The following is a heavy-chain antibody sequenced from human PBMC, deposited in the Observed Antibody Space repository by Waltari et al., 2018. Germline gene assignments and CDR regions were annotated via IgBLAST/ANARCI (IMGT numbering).Heavy chain of an antibody. CDR2: IIPIFGTA. V-gene: IGHV1-69*12. CDR3: ARSREIAARRYYYYYYMDV. D-gene: IGHD6-6*01. CDR1: GGPFSSYA. J-gene: IGHJ6*03. Sequence: QVQLVQSGAEVKKPGSSVKVSCKASGGPFSSYAISWVRQAPGQGLEWMGGIIPIFGTANYAQKFQGRVTITADESTSTAYMELSSLRSEDTAVYYCARSREIAARRYYYYYYMDVWGKGTTVTVSS.